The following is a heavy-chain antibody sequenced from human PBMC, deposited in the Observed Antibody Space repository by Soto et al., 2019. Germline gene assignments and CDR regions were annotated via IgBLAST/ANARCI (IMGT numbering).Heavy chain of an antibody. CDR2: ISVYNGNT. J-gene: IGHJ5*02. CDR3: ARGEYNWFDP. Sequence: PVKVCCKASGYTFTSYGISWVRQAQGQGLEWMGWISVYNGNTNYAQKLQGRVTMTTDTSTSTAYMELRSLRFDGTAVYYCARGEYNWFDPWRQRTLVTVSS. V-gene: IGHV1-18*01. CDR1: GYTFTSYG.